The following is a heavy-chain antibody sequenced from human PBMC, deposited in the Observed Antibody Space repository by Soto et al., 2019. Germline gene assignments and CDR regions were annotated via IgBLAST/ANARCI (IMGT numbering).Heavy chain of an antibody. Sequence: GAAGKGCWEGWCCTILENGMESGRPAPGQGLEWMGGIQTDNDHASFAQKFEGRVTMTTDTSTRTVYMELRDLSSDDTAVYYCAKDLGPGYRFDYWGQGTPVTVSS. CDR3: AKDLGPGYRFDY. D-gene: IGHD3-9*01. CDR1: CCTILENG. V-gene: IGHV1-18*01. CDR2: IQTDNDHA. J-gene: IGHJ4*02.